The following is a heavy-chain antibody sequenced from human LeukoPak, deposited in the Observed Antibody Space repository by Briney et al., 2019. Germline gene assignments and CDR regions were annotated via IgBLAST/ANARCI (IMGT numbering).Heavy chain of an antibody. V-gene: IGHV4-34*01. CDR3: TSEPRGYSYGSGIDY. D-gene: IGHD5-18*01. CDR1: GGSFSGYY. CDR2: INHSGST. Sequence: SETLSLTCAVYGGSFSGYYWSWIRQPPGKGLEWIGEINHSGSTNYNPSLKSRVTISVDTSKNQFSLKLSSVTAADTAVYYCTSEPRGYSYGSGIDYWGQGTLVTVSS. J-gene: IGHJ4*02.